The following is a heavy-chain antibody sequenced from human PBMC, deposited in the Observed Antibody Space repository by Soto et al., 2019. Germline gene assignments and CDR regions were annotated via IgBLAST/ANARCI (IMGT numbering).Heavy chain of an antibody. V-gene: IGHV1-18*01. CDR3: ARDRGAIFGVVYFDY. D-gene: IGHD3-3*01. CDR2: ISGYNGNT. CDR1: AYTYG. Sequence: AASVKVSCKAAAYTYGLSWVRQAPGQGLEWMGWISGYNGNTNYAQRLQGRVTMTLDTSTNTAYMELRSLTSDDTAVYYCARDRGAIFGVVYFDYWGQGTLVTVSS. J-gene: IGHJ4*02.